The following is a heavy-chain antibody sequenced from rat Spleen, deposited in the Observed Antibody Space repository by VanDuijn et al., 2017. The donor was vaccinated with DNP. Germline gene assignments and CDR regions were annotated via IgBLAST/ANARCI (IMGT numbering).Heavy chain of an antibody. CDR2: MSSGGAA. D-gene: IGHD1-9*01. V-gene: IGHV2-6*01. CDR1: GFSLTSYT. J-gene: IGHJ2*01. Sequence: QVQLKESGPGLVQPSQTLSLTCTVSGFSLTSYTVGWVRQPPGKGLEWIAAMSSGGAAYYNSALKSRLSISRYTSKSQVFLKMNSLQTEDTAMYFCARRYYGYNWDYFDYWGQVVMVTVSS. CDR3: ARRYYGYNWDYFDY.